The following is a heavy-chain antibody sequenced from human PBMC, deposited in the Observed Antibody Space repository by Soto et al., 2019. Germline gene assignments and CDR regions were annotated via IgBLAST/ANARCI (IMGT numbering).Heavy chain of an antibody. Sequence: QVQLQQWGAGLLKPSETLSLTCAVYGGSFGGSYWTWIRQPPGKGLGWIGEINRGGSTNYNPSLKSRVTLSVDTSKSQFSLKLTSLTAADTAVYYCARRGDDYIWGAYNGWGQGTLVTVSS. D-gene: IGHD3-16*01. CDR2: INRGGST. CDR1: GGSFGGSY. J-gene: IGHJ4*02. V-gene: IGHV4-34*01. CDR3: ARRGDDYIWGAYNG.